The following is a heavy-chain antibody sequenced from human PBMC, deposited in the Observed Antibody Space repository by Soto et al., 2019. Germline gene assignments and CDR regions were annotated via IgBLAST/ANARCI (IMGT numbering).Heavy chain of an antibody. D-gene: IGHD1-26*01. CDR1: GGSISSYY. Sequence: QVQLQESGPGLVKPSETLSLTCTVSGGSISSYYWSWIRQPPGKGLEWIGYIYYSGSTNYNPSLKSRVTISVDTSKNQFSLKLSSVTAADTAVYYCARDKGGGVLDYWGQGTLVTVSS. CDR3: ARDKGGGVLDY. CDR2: IYYSGST. V-gene: IGHV4-59*01. J-gene: IGHJ4*02.